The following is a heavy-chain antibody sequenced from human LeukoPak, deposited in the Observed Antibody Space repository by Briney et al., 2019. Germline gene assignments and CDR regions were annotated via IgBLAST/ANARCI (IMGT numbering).Heavy chain of an antibody. CDR3: AGQEQLNNHLTAFYL. Sequence: SETLSLTCTVSGGSISSYYWSWIRQPAGKGLEWIGRVYTSGSTNYNPSLKSRVTMSVDTSKNQFSLKLSSVTAADTAVYYCAGQEQLNNHLTAFYLWGQGTMVTVSS. CDR1: GGSISSYY. CDR2: VYTSGST. V-gene: IGHV4-4*07. J-gene: IGHJ3*01. D-gene: IGHD1/OR15-1a*01.